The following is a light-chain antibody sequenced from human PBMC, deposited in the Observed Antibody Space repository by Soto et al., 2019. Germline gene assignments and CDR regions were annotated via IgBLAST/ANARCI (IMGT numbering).Light chain of an antibody. V-gene: IGKV4-1*01. CDR3: QQYDNLPPT. J-gene: IGKJ4*01. CDR2: WAS. Sequence: DIVMTQSPDSLAVSLGERATINCKSSQSVLYSSNNKNYLAWYQQKPGQSPKLLIYWASTRESGVPDRFSGSGSGTDFTFTVSSLQPEDIATYYCQQYDNLPPTFGGGTKVDIK. CDR1: QSVLYSSNNKNY.